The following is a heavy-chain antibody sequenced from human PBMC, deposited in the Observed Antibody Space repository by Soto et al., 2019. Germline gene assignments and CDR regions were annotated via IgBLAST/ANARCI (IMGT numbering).Heavy chain of an antibody. V-gene: IGHV5-51*03. D-gene: IGHD6-19*01. CDR2: IYPGDSDT. Sequence: EVQLVQSGAEVKKPGESLKISCKGSGYSFTSYWIGWVRQMPGKGLEWMGIIYPGDSDTRYSPSFQGQVTISADKSISTAYLQWSSLKASDTAMYYCASLGRPQQWLPHYFDYWGQGTLVTVSS. CDR3: ASLGRPQQWLPHYFDY. J-gene: IGHJ4*02. CDR1: GYSFTSYW.